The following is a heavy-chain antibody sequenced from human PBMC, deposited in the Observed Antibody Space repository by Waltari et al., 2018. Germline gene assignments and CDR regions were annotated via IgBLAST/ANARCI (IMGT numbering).Heavy chain of an antibody. CDR3: ARDRGRGLYLDT. J-gene: IGHJ5*02. CDR1: GASMTTYL. V-gene: IGHV4-4*02. Sequence: QLQLQQSGPGLVKPSGTLSLTCTVSGASMTTYLWNWVRQSPQRGLEWIGQVHGSGRTNYNPSFASRITVSIDTPNKQFSLKMTSATAADTAIYYCARDRGRGLYLDTWGPGTLVTVSP. CDR2: VHGSGRT. D-gene: IGHD2-15*01.